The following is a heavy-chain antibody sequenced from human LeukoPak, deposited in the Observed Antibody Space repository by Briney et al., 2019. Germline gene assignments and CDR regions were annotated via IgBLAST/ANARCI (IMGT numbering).Heavy chain of an antibody. Sequence: ASVKVSCKASGGTFSSYAISWVRQAPGQGLEWMGRIIPIFGTANYAQKFQGRVTITTDESTSTAYMELSSLRSEDTAVYYCARDNSYYDSNGYLRYFDLWGRGTLVTVSS. CDR2: IIPIFGTA. V-gene: IGHV1-69*05. D-gene: IGHD3-22*01. J-gene: IGHJ2*01. CDR3: ARDNSYYDSNGYLRYFDL. CDR1: GGTFSSYA.